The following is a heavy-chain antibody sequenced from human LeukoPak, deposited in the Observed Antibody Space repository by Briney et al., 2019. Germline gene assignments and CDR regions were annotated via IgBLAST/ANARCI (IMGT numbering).Heavy chain of an antibody. D-gene: IGHD2/OR15-2a*01. CDR3: ARDGHFNTFHI. J-gene: IGHJ3*02. Sequence: QPGGSLRLSCAASGFTFSSYWISWVRQAPGKGLEWVANIRQDGSDKYYVDSVKGRFTISRDNAKTSLYLQMNSLRAEDTAVYYCARDGHFNTFHIWGQGTMVTVSS. CDR1: GFTFSSYW. CDR2: IRQDGSDK. V-gene: IGHV3-7*03.